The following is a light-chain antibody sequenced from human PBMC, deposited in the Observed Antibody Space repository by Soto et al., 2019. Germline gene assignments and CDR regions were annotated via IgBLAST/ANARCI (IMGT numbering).Light chain of an antibody. CDR2: EVS. J-gene: IGLJ1*01. CDR1: SSDVGGYNY. CDR3: SSYTSRSTLV. V-gene: IGLV2-14*01. Sequence: QSALTQPASVSGSPGQSITISCTGTSSDVGGYNYVSWYQQHPGKAHKLMIYEVSNRPSGVSKRFSGSKSGNTASLTISGLQAEDAADYYCSSYTSRSTLVFGTGTKLTVL.